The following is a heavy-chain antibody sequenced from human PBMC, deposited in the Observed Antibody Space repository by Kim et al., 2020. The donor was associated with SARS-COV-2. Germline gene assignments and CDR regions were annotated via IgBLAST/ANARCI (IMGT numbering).Heavy chain of an antibody. D-gene: IGHD2-8*01. Sequence: YAGTVRGRFTNSRDNAKNSLYFQKNSLGAEDTAVIYCARGNGYAGRFDPWGQGTLVTVSS. V-gene: IGHV3-11*04. J-gene: IGHJ5*02. CDR3: ARGNGYAGRFDP.